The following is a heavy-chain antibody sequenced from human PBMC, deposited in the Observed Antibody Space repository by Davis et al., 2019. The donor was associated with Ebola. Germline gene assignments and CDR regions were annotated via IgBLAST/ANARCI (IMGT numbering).Heavy chain of an antibody. CDR1: GFTFSSYV. V-gene: IGHV3-23*01. CDR3: AKDTSNIWFDI. J-gene: IGHJ3*02. Sequence: GGSLRLSCAASGFTFSSYVMSWVRQAPGKGLEWFSTLGTSADTYYADSVKGRFTISIDNSKNTLYLQMNGLRVEDTAIYYCAKDTSNIWFDIWGQGTMVTVSS. D-gene: IGHD1-26*01. CDR2: LGTSADT.